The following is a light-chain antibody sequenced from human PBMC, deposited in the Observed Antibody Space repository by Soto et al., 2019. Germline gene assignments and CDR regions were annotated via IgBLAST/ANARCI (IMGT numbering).Light chain of an antibody. J-gene: IGKJ5*01. CDR1: QSVSSY. CDR2: DAS. V-gene: IGKV3-11*01. Sequence: EIVLTQSPNTLSFSPGERATVSFRASQSVSSYLAWYQQKPGQAPRLLIYDASNRATGIPARFSGSGSGTDFTLTISRLEPEDFAVYYCQQCGSSSTFGQGTRLEIK. CDR3: QQCGSSST.